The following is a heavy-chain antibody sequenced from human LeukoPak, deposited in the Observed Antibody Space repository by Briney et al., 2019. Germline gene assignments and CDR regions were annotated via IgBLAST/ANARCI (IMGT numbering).Heavy chain of an antibody. Sequence: GGSLRLSCAASGFIFQNFGMSWVRQAPGKGLEWVSGINWNGVTIGYADSVKGRFTISRDNAKNSLYLQMNSLRAEDTAFYYCARTGLGHCSTTSCYAGYYYYYTDVWGKGTPVTVSS. CDR2: INWNGVTI. CDR1: GFIFQNFG. CDR3: ARTGLGHCSTTSCYAGYYYYYTDV. D-gene: IGHD2-2*01. V-gene: IGHV3-20*04. J-gene: IGHJ6*03.